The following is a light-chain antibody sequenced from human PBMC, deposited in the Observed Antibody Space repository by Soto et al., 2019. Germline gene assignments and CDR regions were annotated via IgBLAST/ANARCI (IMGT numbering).Light chain of an antibody. CDR2: LNSDGSH. Sequence: QLVLTQSPSASASLGASVKLTCTLSSGHSSYAIAWHQQQPEKGPRYLMKLNSDGSHSRGDGIPHRFSGSSSGAERYLTISSLQSEDEADYYCQTWGTGIHVFGTGTKVTVL. J-gene: IGLJ1*01. V-gene: IGLV4-69*01. CDR3: QTWGTGIHV. CDR1: SGHSSYA.